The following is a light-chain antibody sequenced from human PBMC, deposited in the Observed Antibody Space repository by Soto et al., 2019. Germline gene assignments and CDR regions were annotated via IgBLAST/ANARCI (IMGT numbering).Light chain of an antibody. CDR3: SSYTTSSTYV. V-gene: IGLV2-18*02. J-gene: IGLJ1*01. CDR2: DVS. CDR1: SSDVGSSNG. Sequence: QTALTQPPSVSGSPGQSVAISCTGTSSDVGSSNGVSWYQQPPGTAPKLMIYDVSNRPSGVPDRFSGSKSGNTASLTISGLQAEDEADYYCSSYTTSSTYVFGTGTKLTVL.